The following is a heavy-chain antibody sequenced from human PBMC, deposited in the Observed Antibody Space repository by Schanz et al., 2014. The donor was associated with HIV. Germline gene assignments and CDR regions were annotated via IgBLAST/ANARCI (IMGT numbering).Heavy chain of an antibody. D-gene: IGHD5-12*01. CDR2: ISSSSSYT. J-gene: IGHJ4*02. CDR1: GFTFSSYS. Sequence: EVQLVESGGGLVKPGGSLRLSCAASGFTFSSYSMNWVRQAPGKGLEWVSSISSSSSYTYYADSVKGRFAISRDNAKISLFLHTNSLRAEDAAVYDCARVPRWLQPHFDYWGQGILVTVSS. CDR3: ARVPRWLQPHFDY. V-gene: IGHV3-21*01.